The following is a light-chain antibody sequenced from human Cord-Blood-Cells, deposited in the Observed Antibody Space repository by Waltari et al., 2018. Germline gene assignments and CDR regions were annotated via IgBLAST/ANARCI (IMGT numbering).Light chain of an antibody. CDR1: QGISSA. CDR2: DAS. Sequence: ALQLTKSPSSLSASVGDRVTITCRASQGISSALAWYQQKPGKGPKLLIYDASSLESGVPSRFSGSGSGTDFTLTISSLQPEDFATYYCQQFNSYPQTFGQGTKLEIK. V-gene: IGKV1-13*02. CDR3: QQFNSYPQT. J-gene: IGKJ2*01.